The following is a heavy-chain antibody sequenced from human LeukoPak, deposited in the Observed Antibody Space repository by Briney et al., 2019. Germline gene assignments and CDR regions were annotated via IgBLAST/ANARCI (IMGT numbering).Heavy chain of an antibody. CDR1: GFTFSSYS. Sequence: GGSLRLSCAASGFTFSSYSMNWVRQAPGKGLEWVSSISSSSGYIYYADSVKGRFTISRDNAKNSLYLQMNSLRAEDTAVYYCARGYVLDVWGQGTTVTVSS. D-gene: IGHD2-15*01. CDR3: ARGYVLDV. CDR2: ISSSSGYI. V-gene: IGHV3-21*01. J-gene: IGHJ6*02.